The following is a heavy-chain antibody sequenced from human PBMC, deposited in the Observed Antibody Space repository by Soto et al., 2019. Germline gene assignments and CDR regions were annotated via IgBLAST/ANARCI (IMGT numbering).Heavy chain of an antibody. D-gene: IGHD3-3*01. CDR3: ARDRGIQFWSIDY. CDR2: FYRSGRT. V-gene: IGHV4-38-2*02. Sequence: PSETLSLTCVVSGYSISSGYYWAWIRQPPGKGLEWIGSFYRSGRTYNNPSLKSRVTISVDTSKNQFSLKLTSVTAADTAVYYCARDRGIQFWSIDYWGQGTLVTVSS. J-gene: IGHJ4*02. CDR1: GYSISSGYY.